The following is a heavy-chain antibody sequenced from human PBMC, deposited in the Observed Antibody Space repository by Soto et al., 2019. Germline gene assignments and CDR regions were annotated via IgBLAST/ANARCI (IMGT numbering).Heavy chain of an antibody. Sequence: QVQLVQSGAEVKKPGASVKVSCKASGYTFTSYDINWVRQATGQGLEWMGWMNPNSGNTGYAQKFQGRVTMTRNNSISTAYMELSSLRSEDTAVYYCARATAPVAGWYFDLWGRGTLVTVSS. V-gene: IGHV1-8*01. CDR3: ARATAPVAGWYFDL. CDR2: MNPNSGNT. D-gene: IGHD6-19*01. CDR1: GYTFTSYD. J-gene: IGHJ2*01.